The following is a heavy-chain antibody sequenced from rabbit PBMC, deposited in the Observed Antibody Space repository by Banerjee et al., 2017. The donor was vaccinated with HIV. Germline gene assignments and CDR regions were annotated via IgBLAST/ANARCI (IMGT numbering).Heavy chain of an antibody. D-gene: IGHD4-1*01. J-gene: IGHJ3*01. CDR3: AREGGIVVAGAFDL. Sequence: VRQAPGKGLEWIACIDTGSSDFTYFATWAKGRFTISKTSSTTVTLQVTRLTAADTATYFCAREGGIVVAGAFDLRGQGTLVTVS. V-gene: IGHV1S40*01. CDR2: IDTGSSDFT.